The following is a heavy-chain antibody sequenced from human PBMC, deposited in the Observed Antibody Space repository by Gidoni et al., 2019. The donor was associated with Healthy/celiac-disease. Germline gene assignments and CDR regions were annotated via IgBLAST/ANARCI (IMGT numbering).Heavy chain of an antibody. Sequence: QVQMVESGGGVVQPGRSLRLYCAASGFTFSSDGMHWVRQATGKGLEWVAVIVYDGTNKYDADSVKGRFTISRDNSKNTLYLQMNSLRAEDTAVYYCARGIAAAGTPVDYWGQGTLVTVSS. CDR1: GFTFSSDG. CDR3: ARGIAAAGTPVDY. J-gene: IGHJ4*02. V-gene: IGHV3-33*01. D-gene: IGHD6-13*01. CDR2: IVYDGTNK.